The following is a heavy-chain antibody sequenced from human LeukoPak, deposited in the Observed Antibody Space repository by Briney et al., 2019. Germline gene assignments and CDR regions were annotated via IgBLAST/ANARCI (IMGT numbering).Heavy chain of an antibody. D-gene: IGHD6-13*01. Sequence: PSETLSLTCTVSGGSISSYYWSWIRQPPGKGLEWIGYIYYSGSTNYNPSLKSRVTISVDTSKNQFSLKLSSVTAADTAVYYCARRGYSRYIFGYWGQGTLVTVSS. V-gene: IGHV4-59*08. J-gene: IGHJ4*02. CDR3: ARRGYSRYIFGY. CDR2: IYYSGST. CDR1: GGSISSYY.